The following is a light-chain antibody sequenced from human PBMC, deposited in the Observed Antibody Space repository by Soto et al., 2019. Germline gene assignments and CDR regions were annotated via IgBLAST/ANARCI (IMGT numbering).Light chain of an antibody. J-gene: IGKJ5*01. CDR2: DAS. CDR1: QSVGIF. CDR3: QHRRSWPLT. V-gene: IGKV3-11*01. Sequence: EIVLTQSPATLSLSPGERTTLSCRASQSVGIFLAWYQHKPGQAPRLLIFDASNRATGIPARFSGGGSGTDFTLTISSLEPEDFXIYYCQHRRSWPLTFGQGTRLE.